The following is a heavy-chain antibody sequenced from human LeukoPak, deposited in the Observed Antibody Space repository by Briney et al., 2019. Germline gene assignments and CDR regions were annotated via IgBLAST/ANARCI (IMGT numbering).Heavy chain of an antibody. D-gene: IGHD2-15*01. Sequence: SVKVSCKASVGTFSSYAISWVRQAPGQGLEWMGRIIPIFGTANYAQKFQGRVTITTDESTSTAYMELSSLRSEDTAVYYCAREGEGCSGGSCYYAFDIWGQGTMATVSS. CDR1: VGTFSSYA. CDR2: IIPIFGTA. V-gene: IGHV1-69*05. CDR3: AREGEGCSGGSCYYAFDI. J-gene: IGHJ3*02.